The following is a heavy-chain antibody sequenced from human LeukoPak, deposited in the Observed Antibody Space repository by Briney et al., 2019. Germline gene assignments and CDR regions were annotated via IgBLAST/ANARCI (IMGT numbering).Heavy chain of an antibody. J-gene: IGHJ3*02. V-gene: IGHV4-59*01. CDR2: IYYSGST. Sequence: SETLSLTCTVSGGSISSYYWSWIRQPPGKGLDWIGYIYYSGSTNYNPSLKSRVTISVDTSKNQFSLKLSSVTAADTAVYYCARGGRYYDILTGYSPGAFDIWGQGTMVTASS. CDR3: ARGGRYYDILTGYSPGAFDI. CDR1: GGSISSYY. D-gene: IGHD3-9*01.